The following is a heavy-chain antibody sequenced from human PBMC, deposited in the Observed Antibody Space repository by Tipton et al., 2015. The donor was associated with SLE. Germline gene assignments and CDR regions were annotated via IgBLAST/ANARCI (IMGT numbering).Heavy chain of an antibody. J-gene: IGHJ2*01. CDR3: ARDSLTKIGSGPSSGWYFDL. CDR2: IYTSGST. V-gene: IGHV4-39*07. CDR1: GGSISSSSYY. D-gene: IGHD6-19*01. Sequence: LRLSCTVSGGSISSSSYYWGWIRQPPGKGLEWIGRIYTSGSTNYNPSLKSRVTMSVDTSKNQFSLKLSSVTASDTAVYYCARDSLTKIGSGPSSGWYFDLWGRGTLVTVSS.